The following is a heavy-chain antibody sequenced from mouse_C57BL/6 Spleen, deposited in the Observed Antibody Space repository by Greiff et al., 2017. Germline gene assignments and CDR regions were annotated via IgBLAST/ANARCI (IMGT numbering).Heavy chain of an antibody. CDR3: ARSGTTVVGGDYFDY. Sequence: QVQLQQSGAELVRPGTSVKVSCKASGYAFTNYLIAWVKQRPGQGLEWIGVINPGSGGTNYNEKVKGKVTLTADKSSSTAYMQLSSLTSEDSAVYFCARSGTTVVGGDYFDYWGQGTTLTVSS. CDR1: GYAFTNYL. CDR2: INPGSGGT. V-gene: IGHV1-54*01. J-gene: IGHJ2*01. D-gene: IGHD1-1*01.